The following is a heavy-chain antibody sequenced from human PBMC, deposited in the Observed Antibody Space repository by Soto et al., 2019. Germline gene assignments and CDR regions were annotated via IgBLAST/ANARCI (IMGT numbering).Heavy chain of an antibody. J-gene: IGHJ4*02. V-gene: IGHV3-30-3*01. CDR3: ARTQRDSGYCHPFDY. D-gene: IGHD3-22*01. CDR1: GFTFSSYA. CDR2: ISYDGSNK. Sequence: PGGSLRLSCAASGFTFSSYAMHWVRQAPGKGLEWVAVISYDGSNKYYADSVKGRFTISRDNSKNTLYLQMNSLRAEDTAVYYCARTQRDSGYCHPFDYWGQGTLVTVSS.